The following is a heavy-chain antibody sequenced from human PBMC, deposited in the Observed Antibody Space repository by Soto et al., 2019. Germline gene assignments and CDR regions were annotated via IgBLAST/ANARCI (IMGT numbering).Heavy chain of an antibody. J-gene: IGHJ6*03. V-gene: IGHV1-2*04. CDR1: GYTFTGYY. CDR2: INPNSGGT. CDR3: ARETVVVVAATPYYYYYMDV. Sequence: GASVKVSCKASGYTFTGYYMHWVRQAPGQGLEWMGWINPNSGGTNYAQKFQGWVTMTRDTSFSTAYMELSRLRSDDTAVYYCARETVVVVAATPYYYYYMDVWGKGTTVTVSS. D-gene: IGHD2-15*01.